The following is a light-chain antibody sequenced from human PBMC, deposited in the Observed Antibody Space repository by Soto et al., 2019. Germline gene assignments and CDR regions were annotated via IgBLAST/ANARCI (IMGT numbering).Light chain of an antibody. Sequence: EIVLTQSPGTLSSSPGERATLSCRASQIVTSNYLAWYQQKPVQAPRLLIFGASIRATGLPDRFSGGGSGTGFTLTISRLEPEDFAVYYCQQYGSSPGTFGQGTKVDTK. J-gene: IGKJ1*01. CDR3: QQYGSSPGT. V-gene: IGKV3-20*01. CDR2: GAS. CDR1: QIVTSNY.